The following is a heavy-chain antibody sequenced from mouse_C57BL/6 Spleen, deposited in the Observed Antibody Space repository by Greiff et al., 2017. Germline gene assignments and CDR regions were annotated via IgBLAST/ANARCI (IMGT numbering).Heavy chain of an antibody. CDR3: ARSGYSNYEGVDY. V-gene: IGHV1-80*01. Sequence: VQLQQSGAELVKPGASVKISCKASGYAFSSYWMNWVKQRPGKGLEWIGQIYPGDGDTNYNGKFKGKATLTADKSSSTAYMQLSSLTSEDSAVYFCARSGYSNYEGVDYWCQGTTLTVSS. CDR1: GYAFSSYW. D-gene: IGHD2-5*01. J-gene: IGHJ2*01. CDR2: IYPGDGDT.